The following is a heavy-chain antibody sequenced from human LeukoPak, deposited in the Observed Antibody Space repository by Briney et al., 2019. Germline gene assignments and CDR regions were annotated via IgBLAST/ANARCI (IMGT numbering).Heavy chain of an antibody. D-gene: IGHD3-10*01. Sequence: ASVKVSYKASGGTFSSYAISWVRQAPGQGLEWMGGIIPIFGTANYAQKFQGRVTITTDESTSTAYMELSSLRSEDTAVYYCARVLDTMVRGVSQAPYYYYYMDVWGKGTTVTVSS. V-gene: IGHV1-69*05. CDR2: IIPIFGTA. CDR1: GGTFSSYA. J-gene: IGHJ6*03. CDR3: ARVLDTMVRGVSQAPYYYYYMDV.